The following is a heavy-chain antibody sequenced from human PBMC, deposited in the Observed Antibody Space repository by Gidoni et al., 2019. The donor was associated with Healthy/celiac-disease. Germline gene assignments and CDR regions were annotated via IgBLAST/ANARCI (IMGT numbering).Heavy chain of an antibody. CDR3: ARDGPRSSSYYYYGMDV. CDR1: GFTLRGYA. J-gene: IGHJ6*02. V-gene: IGHV3-30*04. Sequence: QVQLVESGGGVVQPGRSLGLSCAASGFTLRGYAMHWVRQAPSQGLGGVAVISNGGSNKYFADSVKGRFTISRDNSKNTLYLQMNSLRAGDTAVYYWARDGPRSSSYYYYGMDVWGQGTTVTVSS. D-gene: IGHD6-6*01. CDR2: ISNGGSNK.